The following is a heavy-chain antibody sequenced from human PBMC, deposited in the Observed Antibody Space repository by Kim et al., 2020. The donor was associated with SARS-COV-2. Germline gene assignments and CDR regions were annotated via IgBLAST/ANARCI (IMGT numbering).Heavy chain of an antibody. CDR3: ARLGVFDYYGSGGTGYFQH. D-gene: IGHD3-10*01. Sequence: DSVKVSCKASGYTFTSYGISWVRQAPGQGLEWMGWISAYNGNTNYAQKLQGRVTMTTDTSTSTAYMELRSLRSDDTAVYYCARLGVFDYYGSGGTGYFQHWGQGTLVTVSS. V-gene: IGHV1-18*01. CDR2: ISAYNGNT. J-gene: IGHJ1*01. CDR1: GYTFTSYG.